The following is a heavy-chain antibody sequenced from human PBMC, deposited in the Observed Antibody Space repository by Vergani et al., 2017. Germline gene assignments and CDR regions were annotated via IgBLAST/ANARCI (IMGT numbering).Heavy chain of an antibody. V-gene: IGHV3-23*01. CDR2: LSASDRPI. J-gene: IGHJ3*01. CDR1: GFTFIMHA. CDR3: AKVGRSELAGTFGALDV. Sequence: EVQLLESGGDLVQPGGSLRLSCAASGFTFIMHAMSWVRQAPGKGLEWVSTLSASDRPIHYADSVKGRFTISRDNSKNTLFLHMNSLRPEDTAVYYCAKVGRSELAGTFGALDVWGQGTMVTVSS. D-gene: IGHD6-19*01.